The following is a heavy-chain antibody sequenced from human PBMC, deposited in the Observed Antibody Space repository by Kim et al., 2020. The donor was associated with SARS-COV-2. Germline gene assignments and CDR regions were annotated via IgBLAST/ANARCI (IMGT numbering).Heavy chain of an antibody. Sequence: YAPSVKDRFTISQDHLTNIAYLQMNSLKTEDTGVYYCSSGRDDYNPFDFWGQGTQVTVSS. D-gene: IGHD4-4*01. V-gene: IGHV3-49*02. CDR3: SSGRDDYNPFDF. J-gene: IGHJ5*01.